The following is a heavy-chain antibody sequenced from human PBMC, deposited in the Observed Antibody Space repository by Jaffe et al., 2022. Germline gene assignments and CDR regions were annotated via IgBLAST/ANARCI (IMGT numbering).Heavy chain of an antibody. CDR2: IYSDGRT. CDR3: FGSTWSY. V-gene: IGHV3-66*02. J-gene: IGHJ4*02. D-gene: IGHD6-13*01. Sequence: EVQLVESGGGLVQPGGSLRLSCAASGFTVSSTYLSWVRQAPGKGLDWVSLIYSDGRTYYADSVKGRFTISRDNSKNTLYLQMNSLRTEDTAVYYCFGSTWSYWGLGTLVTVSS. CDR1: GFTVSSTY.